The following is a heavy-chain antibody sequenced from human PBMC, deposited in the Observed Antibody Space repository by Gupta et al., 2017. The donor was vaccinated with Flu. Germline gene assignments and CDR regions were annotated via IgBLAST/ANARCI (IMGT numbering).Heavy chain of an antibody. D-gene: IGHD1-20*01. V-gene: IGHV4-34*01. CDR1: GGSFSGYY. J-gene: IGHJ2*01. CDR2: INHSGST. CDR3: ARQKHPGITGTDRSLYFDL. Sequence: QVQLQQWGAGLLKPSETLSLTCAVYGGSFSGYYWSWIRQPPGKGLEWIGEINHSGSTNYNPSLKSRVTISVDTSKNQFSLKLSSVTAADTAVYYCARQKHPGITGTDRSLYFDLWGRGTLVTVSS.